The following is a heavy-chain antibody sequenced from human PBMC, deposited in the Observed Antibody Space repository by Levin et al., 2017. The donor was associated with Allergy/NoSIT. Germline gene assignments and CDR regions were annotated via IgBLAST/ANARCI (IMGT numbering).Heavy chain of an antibody. V-gene: IGHV3-74*01. CDR1: GFRISDFW. Sequence: GGSLRLSCAASGFRISDFWMHWVRQAPGKGLVWVSRIYSDGSTTNYAGSVKGRFTISRDNAKNTLYLQMNSLGVDDTAVYYCAREMTGQQPVLDSWGQGTLVTVSS. CDR3: AREMTGQQPVLDS. J-gene: IGHJ4*02. CDR2: IYSDGSTT. D-gene: IGHD6-13*01.